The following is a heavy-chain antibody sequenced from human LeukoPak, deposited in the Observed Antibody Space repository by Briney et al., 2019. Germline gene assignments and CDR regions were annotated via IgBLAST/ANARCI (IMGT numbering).Heavy chain of an antibody. D-gene: IGHD2-2*02. CDR3: ARQTIASVTGYMLFDL. CDR1: GGSINSRDYY. J-gene: IGHJ2*01. Sequence: PSETLSLTCAVSGGSINSRDYYWGWIRQPPGKGLEWVGSIYYTESTFHNPPLKSRVIISVDTSKNLFSLKLTSVTAADSAIYYCARQTIASVTGYMLFDLWGRGTLVIVSS. V-gene: IGHV4-39*01. CDR2: IYYTEST.